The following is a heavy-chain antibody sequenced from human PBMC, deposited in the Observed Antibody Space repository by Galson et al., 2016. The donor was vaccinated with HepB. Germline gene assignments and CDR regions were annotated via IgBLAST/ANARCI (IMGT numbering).Heavy chain of an antibody. CDR2: ISYDGSNK. CDR3: TRDWWDSSGYHYWYFDL. Sequence: SLRLSCAASGFTFSTYALRWVRQAPGKGLEWVAVISYDGSNKYYGDSVKGRFTISRDNSKNTVYLQMNSLRAEDTAVYYCTRDWWDSSGYHYWYFDLWGRGTRVTVSS. J-gene: IGHJ2*01. D-gene: IGHD3-22*01. CDR1: GFTFSTYA. V-gene: IGHV3-30*04.